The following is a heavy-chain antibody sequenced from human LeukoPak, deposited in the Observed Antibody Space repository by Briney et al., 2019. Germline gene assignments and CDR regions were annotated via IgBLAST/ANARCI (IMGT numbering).Heavy chain of an antibody. CDR2: IYGGGST. CDR1: GFTFSSYA. CDR3: TRGYSSGWPDF. Sequence: GGSLGLSCPVSGFTFSSYAMSWVRQAPGRGLEWVSVIYGGGSTYYADSVRGRFTISRVNSKNTLYLQMNSLRAEDTAVYFCTRGYSSGWPDFWGQGTLVTVSS. V-gene: IGHV3-53*01. D-gene: IGHD6-25*01. J-gene: IGHJ4*02.